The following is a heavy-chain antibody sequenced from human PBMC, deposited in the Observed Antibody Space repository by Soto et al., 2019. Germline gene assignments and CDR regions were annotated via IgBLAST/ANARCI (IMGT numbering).Heavy chain of an antibody. D-gene: IGHD6-13*01. Sequence: ASVKVSCKASGGTFSSYAISWVRQAPGQGLEWMGGIIPIFGTANYAQKFQGRVTITADESTSTAYMELSSLRSEDTAVYYCARGVGSSWAHYYYYGMDVWGQGTTVTSP. V-gene: IGHV1-69*13. CDR3: ARGVGSSWAHYYYYGMDV. CDR1: GGTFSSYA. CDR2: IIPIFGTA. J-gene: IGHJ6*02.